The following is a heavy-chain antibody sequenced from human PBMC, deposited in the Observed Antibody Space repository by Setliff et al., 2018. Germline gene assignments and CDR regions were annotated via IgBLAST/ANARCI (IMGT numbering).Heavy chain of an antibody. CDR2: INPSGGLT. D-gene: IGHD3-3*01. V-gene: IGHV1-46*03. CDR1: GYTLSKYY. Sequence: GASVKVSCKASGYTLSKYYMHWVRQAPGQGLEWMGIINPSGGLTKYAQKFQGRVTMTSDTSTNTVYLEVSSLRSEDTAVYFCARDRFYNSWSGTPITAPHDAFDIWDQGTMVTVSS. CDR3: ARDRFYNSWSGTPITAPHDAFDI. J-gene: IGHJ3*02.